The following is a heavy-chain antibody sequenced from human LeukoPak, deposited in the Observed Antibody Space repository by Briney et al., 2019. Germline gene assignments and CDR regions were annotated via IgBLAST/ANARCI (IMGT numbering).Heavy chain of an antibody. CDR3: ARDYVWGSSESDY. Sequence: PTGGSLRLSCAASGFTFSSYGMHWVHQAPGKGLEWVAFIRYDGSNKYYADSVKGRFTISRDNAKNSLYLQMNSLRVEDTAIYYCARDYVWGSSESDYWGQGTLVTVSS. CDR1: GFTFSSYG. D-gene: IGHD7-27*01. V-gene: IGHV3-30*02. J-gene: IGHJ4*02. CDR2: IRYDGSNK.